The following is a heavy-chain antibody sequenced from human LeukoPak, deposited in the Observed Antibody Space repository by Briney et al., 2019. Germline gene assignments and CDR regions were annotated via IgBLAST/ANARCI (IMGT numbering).Heavy chain of an antibody. V-gene: IGHV3-11*04. CDR2: ISSSGSTI. J-gene: IGHJ3*02. D-gene: IGHD1-14*01. Sequence: GSLRLSCAASGFTFSDYYMSWIRQAPGKGLEWVSYISSSGSTIYYADSVKGRFTTSRDNAKNSLYLQMNSLRPEDTAVYFCTRDIRLTTDRDAFDIWGRGTMVTVSS. CDR1: GFTFSDYY. CDR3: TRDIRLTTDRDAFDI.